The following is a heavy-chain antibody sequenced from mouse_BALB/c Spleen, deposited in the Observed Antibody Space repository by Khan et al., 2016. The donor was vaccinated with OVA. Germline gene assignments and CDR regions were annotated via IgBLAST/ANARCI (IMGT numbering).Heavy chain of an antibody. CDR1: GYSITSDYA. V-gene: IGHV3-2*02. J-gene: IGHJ4*01. CDR2: ISSSGST. D-gene: IGHD2-3*01. Sequence: EVKLLESGPGLVKPSQSLSLTCTVTGYSITSDYAWNWIRQFPGNKLEWMGYISSSGSTNYNPALKSRISITRDTSKKQFFLQMNSVTTEDTATFYCARDGSRYNYAMDYWGQGTAVTVSS. CDR3: ARDGSRYNYAMDY.